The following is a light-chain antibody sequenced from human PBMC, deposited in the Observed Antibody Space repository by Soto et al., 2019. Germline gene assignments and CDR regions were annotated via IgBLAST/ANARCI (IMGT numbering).Light chain of an antibody. CDR2: DAS. CDR3: QQYNRPPWT. V-gene: IGKV3-15*01. Sequence: EIVLTQSPGTLSLSPGERATLSCRASQSVSSNLAWYQQKPGQAPRLLIYDASTRASGIPARFSGSGSGTEFTLTISSLQSEDFAVYFCQQYNRPPWTFGQGTKVDI. CDR1: QSVSSN. J-gene: IGKJ1*01.